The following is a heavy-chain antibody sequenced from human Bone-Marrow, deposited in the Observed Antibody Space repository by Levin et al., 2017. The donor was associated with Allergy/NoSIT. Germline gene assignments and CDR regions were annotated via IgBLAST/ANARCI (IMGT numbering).Heavy chain of an antibody. CDR3: ANARGTSLWMGIHDAFDI. J-gene: IGHJ3*02. D-gene: IGHD2-2*01. V-gene: IGHV3-23*01. CDR2: ITGSGDST. CDR1: GFTFSSYV. Sequence: GGSLRLSCAASGFTFSSYVMSWVRQAPGKGLEWVSVITGSGDSTYYADSVKGRFTISRDNSKNTLYLQMNSLRAEDTAIYFCANARGTSLWMGIHDAFDIWGQGTMVTVSS.